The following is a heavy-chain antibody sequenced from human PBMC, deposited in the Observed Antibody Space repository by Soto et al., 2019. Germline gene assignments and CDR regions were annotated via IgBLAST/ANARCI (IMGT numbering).Heavy chain of an antibody. J-gene: IGHJ3*02. CDR3: ARSIIAVAAYEDFEI. V-gene: IGHV5-10-1*01. D-gene: IGHD6-19*01. CDR1: GYSFTSYW. Sequence: PGESLKISCKGSGYSFTSYWISWVRQMPGKGLEWMGRIDPSDSYTNYSPSFQGHVTISADKSISTAYLQWSSLKASDTAMYYCARSIIAVAAYEDFEIGGQRTMVTVS. CDR2: IDPSDSYT.